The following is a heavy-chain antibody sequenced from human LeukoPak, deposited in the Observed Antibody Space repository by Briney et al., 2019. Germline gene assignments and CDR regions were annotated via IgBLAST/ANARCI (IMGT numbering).Heavy chain of an antibody. CDR3: AKDNPGWLAFDY. CDR1: GFTFSSYA. Sequence: GGSLRLSCAASGFTFSSYAMSWVRQAPGKGLEWVSGISASGGSTYYADSVKGRFTISRDNSKSTLYLQMNSLRAEDTAVYYCAKDNPGWLAFDYWGQGTLVTVSS. J-gene: IGHJ4*02. CDR2: ISASGGST. V-gene: IGHV3-23*01. D-gene: IGHD3-22*01.